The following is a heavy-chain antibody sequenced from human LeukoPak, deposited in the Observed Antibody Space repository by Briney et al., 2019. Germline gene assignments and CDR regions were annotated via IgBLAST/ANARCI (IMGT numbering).Heavy chain of an antibody. D-gene: IGHD3-22*01. V-gene: IGHV3-30-3*01. CDR2: ISYDGSNK. CDR3: ARNYYDSSGYYYERCFQH. J-gene: IGHJ1*01. CDR1: GFTFSSSA. Sequence: GGSLRLSCAASGFTFSSSAMHWVRQAPGKGLEWVAVISYDGSNKYYADSVKGRFTISRDNSKNTLYLQMNSLRAEDTAVYHCARNYYDSSGYYYERCFQHWGQGTLVTVSS.